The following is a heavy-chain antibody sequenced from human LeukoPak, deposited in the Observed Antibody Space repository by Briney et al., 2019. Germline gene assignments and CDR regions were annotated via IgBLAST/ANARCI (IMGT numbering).Heavy chain of an antibody. CDR2: ISSSGSTI. V-gene: IGHV3-48*03. D-gene: IGHD3-3*01. CDR1: GFTFSSYE. Sequence: SGGSLRLSCAASGFTFSSYEMHWVRQAPGKGLEWVSYISSSGSTIYYADSVNGRFTISRDNAKNSLYLQMNSLRAEDTAVYYCARQYYDFWSGYYTWGQGTLVTVSS. J-gene: IGHJ4*02. CDR3: ARQYYDFWSGYYT.